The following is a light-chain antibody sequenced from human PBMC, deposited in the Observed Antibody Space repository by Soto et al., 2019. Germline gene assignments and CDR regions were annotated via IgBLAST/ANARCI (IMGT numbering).Light chain of an antibody. Sequence: EIVMTQSPATLSVSPGERATLFCRASQSVRSNFLAWYQQKPGQAPRLLIHSASTRATGVPARFSGSGSGTEFTLTISSLQSEDFGVYYCQQYSAWPLTFGGGTKVEI. CDR1: QSVRSN. CDR3: QQYSAWPLT. V-gene: IGKV3-15*01. CDR2: SAS. J-gene: IGKJ4*01.